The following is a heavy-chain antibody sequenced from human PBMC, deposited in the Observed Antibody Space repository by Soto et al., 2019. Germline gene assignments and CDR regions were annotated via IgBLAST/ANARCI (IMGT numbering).Heavy chain of an antibody. J-gene: IGHJ4*02. CDR3: AKPRADYGSGRATYYCDF. Sequence: EVQLLESGGGLVQPGGSLRLSCSTSGFTFSTYAMNWVRQAPGKGLEWVSGLSGSGGTTYYADSVRGRFTISRDNSKNTLFRQMNSLRAEDTALYYCAKPRADYGSGRATYYCDFWGQGALVSVSS. CDR2: LSGSGGTT. V-gene: IGHV3-23*01. CDR1: GFTFSTYA. D-gene: IGHD3-10*01.